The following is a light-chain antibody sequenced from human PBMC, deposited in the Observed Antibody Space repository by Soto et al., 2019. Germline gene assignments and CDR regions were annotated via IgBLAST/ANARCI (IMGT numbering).Light chain of an antibody. CDR3: QQDGTTPFT. CDR1: QSVSNNY. V-gene: IGKV3-20*01. J-gene: IGKJ3*01. Sequence: NVLSQSSRNQSLNPGERATLSCRASQSVSNNYLAWYQQKPGQAPRLLISGASNRATGIPDRFSGSGSGTDFTLAISRLEPEEFAVYYCQQDGTTPFTFGSGS. CDR2: GAS.